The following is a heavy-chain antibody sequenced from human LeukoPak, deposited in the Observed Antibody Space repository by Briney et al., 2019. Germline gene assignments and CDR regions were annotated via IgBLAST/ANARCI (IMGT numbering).Heavy chain of an antibody. J-gene: IGHJ5*02. D-gene: IGHD2-2*01. CDR2: IYYSGST. CDR3: ARHIVVVPAAIYPPGWFDP. CDR1: GGSISSYY. V-gene: IGHV4-59*08. Sequence: PSETLSLTCTVSGGSISSYYWSWIRQPPGKGLEWIGYIYYSGSTNYNPSLEGRVTISVDTSKNQFSLKLSSVTAADTAVYYCARHIVVVPAAIYPPGWFDPWGQGTLVTVSS.